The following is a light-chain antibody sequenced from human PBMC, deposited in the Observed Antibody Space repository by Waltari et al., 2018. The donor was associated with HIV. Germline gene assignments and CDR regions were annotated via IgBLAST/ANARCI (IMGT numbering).Light chain of an antibody. CDR3: GAWDDSLSGWV. J-gene: IGLJ3*02. Sequence: QSVLTQPPSVSGTPGQRVTISCSGSSSNIGSNYVYWYQQLPGTAPKLLIYRNNRRPSGVPDRFSVSKSGTSVALAISGLRSEDEADYHCGAWDDSLSGWVFGGGTKLTVL. V-gene: IGLV1-47*01. CDR2: RNN. CDR1: SSNIGSNY.